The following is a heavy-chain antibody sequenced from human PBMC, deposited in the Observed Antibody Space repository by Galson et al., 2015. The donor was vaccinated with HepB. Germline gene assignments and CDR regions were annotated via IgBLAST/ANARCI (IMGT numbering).Heavy chain of an antibody. J-gene: IGHJ6*02. D-gene: IGHD2-15*01. Sequence: ETLSLTCTVSGGSISSYYWSWIRQPPGKGLEWIGYIYYSGSTNYNPSLKSRVTISVDTSKNQFSLKLSSVTAADTAVYYCAGPILGGGEDDYYGMDVWGQGTTVTVSS. CDR1: GGSISSYY. V-gene: IGHV4-59*08. CDR3: AGPILGGGEDDYYGMDV. CDR2: IYYSGST.